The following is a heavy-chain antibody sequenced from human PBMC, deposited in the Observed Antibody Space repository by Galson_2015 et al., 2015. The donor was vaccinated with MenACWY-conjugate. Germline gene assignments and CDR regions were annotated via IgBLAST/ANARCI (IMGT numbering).Heavy chain of an antibody. CDR3: ARVGTAVFPSSYEPHFDY. J-gene: IGHJ4*02. V-gene: IGHV3-30*04. CDR1: GFTFSTYA. CDR2: ISYDGTNK. Sequence: SLRLSCAASGFTFSTYAIHWVRQAPGKGLEWVAIISYDGTNKYYTDSVKGRFTISRDNAKNSLYLQMNSLRDEDTAVYYCARVGTAVFPSSYEPHFDYWGQGTPVTVSS. D-gene: IGHD3-10*01.